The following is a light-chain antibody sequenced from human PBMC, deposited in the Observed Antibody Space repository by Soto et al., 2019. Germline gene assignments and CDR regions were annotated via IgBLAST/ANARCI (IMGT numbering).Light chain of an antibody. CDR2: GAS. V-gene: IGKV3-20*01. CDR3: QQYGGSPLLT. Sequence: EIVLTQSPGTLSLSPGERATLSCRASQIISSNYVAWYQPKPGQAPRLLIYGASSRATGIPDRFSGSGSGTDFTLTISRLEPEDFAVYSCQQYGGSPLLTFGGGTKVEIK. CDR1: QIISSNY. J-gene: IGKJ4*01.